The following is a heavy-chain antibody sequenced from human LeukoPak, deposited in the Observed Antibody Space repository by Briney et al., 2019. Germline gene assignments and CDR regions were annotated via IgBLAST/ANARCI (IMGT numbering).Heavy chain of an antibody. V-gene: IGHV3-49*04. CDR1: GFTCGDYA. J-gene: IGHJ5*02. CDR3: TRGYYYDSSGYYYVWFDP. CDR2: IRSKAYGGTT. Sequence: GGSLRLSCTASGFTCGDYAMSWVRQAPGKGLEWVGFIRSKAYGGTTEYAASVKGRFTISRDDSKSIAYLQMDSLKTEDTAVYYCTRGYYYDSSGYYYVWFDPWGQGTLVTVSS. D-gene: IGHD3-22*01.